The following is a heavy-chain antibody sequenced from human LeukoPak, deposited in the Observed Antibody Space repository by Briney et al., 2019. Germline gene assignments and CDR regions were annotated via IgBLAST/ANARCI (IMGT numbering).Heavy chain of an antibody. J-gene: IGHJ3*01. CDR1: GFSFTSYW. CDR2: IKQDGSEK. D-gene: IGHD4-17*01. V-gene: IGHV3-7*01. CDR3: ARGDFNDNGDYVDAFDV. Sequence: PGGSLRLSCAASGFSFTSYWMSWVRQAPGKGLEWVANIKQDGSEKFYVDSVKGRFTISRDNVKNSLYLQVNSLRVEDTAVYYCARGDFNDNGDYVDAFDVWGQGTMVTVSP.